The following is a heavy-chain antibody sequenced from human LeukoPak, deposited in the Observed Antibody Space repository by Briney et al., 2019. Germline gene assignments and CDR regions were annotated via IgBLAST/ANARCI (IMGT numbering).Heavy chain of an antibody. CDR1: GLTFSSSA. CDR2: INTSGGGT. V-gene: IGHV3-23*01. J-gene: IGHJ4*02. Sequence: GGSLRLSCSVSGLTFSSSAMSWVRQAPGKGLEWVSTINTSGGGTYYADSVRGRFTISRDKSKNTLYFQMNSLRAEDTALYYCAKRGAWGSHYFDSWGQGTLVTVSS. D-gene: IGHD3-16*01. CDR3: AKRGAWGSHYFDS.